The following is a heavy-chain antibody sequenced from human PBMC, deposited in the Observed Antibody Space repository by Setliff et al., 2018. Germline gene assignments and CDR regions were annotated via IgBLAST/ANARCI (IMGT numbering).Heavy chain of an antibody. V-gene: IGHV7-4-1*02. CDR2: INTNTGNP. J-gene: IGHJ6*03. D-gene: IGHD3-16*02. CDR3: ARVSRFATIVWKGDYYMDV. CDR1: GYSYSTYA. Sequence: ASVKVSCKASGYSYSTYAMSWIRQAPGQGLEWMGWINTNTGNPSYAQGFTGRFVFSLDTSVSTAYLQISSLKPEDTAMYYCARVSRFATIVWKGDYYMDVWGKGTTVTVSS.